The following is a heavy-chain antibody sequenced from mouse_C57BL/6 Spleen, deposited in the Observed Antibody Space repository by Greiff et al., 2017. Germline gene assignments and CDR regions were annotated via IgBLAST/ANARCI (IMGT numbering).Heavy chain of an antibody. D-gene: IGHD1-1*01. V-gene: IGHV1-80*01. CDR2: IYPGDGDT. Sequence: VQLQQSGAELVKPGASVKISCKASGYAFSSYWMNWVKQRPGKGLVWIGQIYPGDGDTNYNGKFKGKATLTADKSSSTAYMQLSSLTSEDSAVYFCARARTVAGAMDDWGHGTSVTVSS. CDR3: ARARTVAGAMDD. CDR1: GYAFSSYW. J-gene: IGHJ4*01.